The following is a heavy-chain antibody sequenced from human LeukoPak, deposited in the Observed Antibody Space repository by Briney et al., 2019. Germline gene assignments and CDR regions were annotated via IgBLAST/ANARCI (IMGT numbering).Heavy chain of an antibody. CDR2: IYYSGST. D-gene: IGHD1-26*01. V-gene: IGHV4-39*07. CDR3: ARGLVIAVTGWGQWELPPAGHDS. J-gene: IGHJ4*02. CDR1: GGSISSSSYY. Sequence: SSETLSLTCTVSGGSISSSSYYWGWIRQPPGKGLEWIGSIYYSGSTHYNPSLKSRVTISVDTSKNQFSLKLSSMTAADTAVYYCARGLVIAVTGWGQWELPPAGHDSWGQGTLVTVSS.